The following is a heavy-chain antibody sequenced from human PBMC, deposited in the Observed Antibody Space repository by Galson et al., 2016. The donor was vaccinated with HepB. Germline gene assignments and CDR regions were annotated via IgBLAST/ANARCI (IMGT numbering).Heavy chain of an antibody. D-gene: IGHD3-10*01. CDR3: AHAGKNYSDSETYRNGVSWFDP. CDR2: IYWDDDR. V-gene: IGHV2-5*02. Sequence: PALVKPTQTLTLTCTFSGFSLSTNTVGVGWIRQPPGKALEWLAIIYWDDDRRYSPSQKSRLTITKDTSKNQVVLTMTNMDRVDTAIYYCAHAGKNYSDSETYRNGVSWFDPWGQGTLVTVSS. CDR1: GFSLSTNTVG. J-gene: IGHJ5*02.